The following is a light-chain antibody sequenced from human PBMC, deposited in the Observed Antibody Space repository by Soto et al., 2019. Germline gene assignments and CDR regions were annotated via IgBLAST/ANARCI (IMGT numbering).Light chain of an antibody. J-gene: IGLJ1*01. V-gene: IGLV2-14*01. CDR2: DVR. CDR1: SSDVGGFDY. Sequence: QSALTQPASVSGSPGQSITISCTGTSSDVGGFDYVSWYQQSPGKAPRVLIYDVRNRPSGISYRFSGSRSGNTASLTISGLQAEDEADYYCLSYTTSRTYVFGTGTKVNVL. CDR3: LSYTTSRTYV.